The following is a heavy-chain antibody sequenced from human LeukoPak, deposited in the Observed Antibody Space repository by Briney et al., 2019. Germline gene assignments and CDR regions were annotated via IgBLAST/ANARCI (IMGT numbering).Heavy chain of an antibody. Sequence: AGGSLRLSCAASGFTFSSYAMSWVRQAPGKGLGWVSTISGSGDSTYYADSVKGRFTISRDNSKNTLYLQMNSLRAEDTAVYFCAKEGVRGSGTYYNLKDYWGQGTLVTVSS. CDR1: GFTFSSYA. CDR3: AKEGVRGSGTYYNLKDY. CDR2: ISGSGDST. D-gene: IGHD3-10*01. V-gene: IGHV3-23*01. J-gene: IGHJ4*02.